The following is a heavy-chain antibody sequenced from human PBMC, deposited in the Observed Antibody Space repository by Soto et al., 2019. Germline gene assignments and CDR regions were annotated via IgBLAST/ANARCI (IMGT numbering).Heavy chain of an antibody. CDR1: GFTFSSYA. CDR2: ISYNGSNE. Sequence: QVQLVESGGGVVQPGRSLRLSCAGSGFTFSSYALHWVRQAPGKGLEWVAVISYNGSNEYYADSVKGRVTISRDNSKKTVYLQMNSLRVEDTAVYYCARSDYYYVWGNYRPGCWGQGTLVTVPS. J-gene: IGHJ4*02. CDR3: ARSDYYYVWGNYRPGC. D-gene: IGHD3-16*02. V-gene: IGHV3-30-3*01.